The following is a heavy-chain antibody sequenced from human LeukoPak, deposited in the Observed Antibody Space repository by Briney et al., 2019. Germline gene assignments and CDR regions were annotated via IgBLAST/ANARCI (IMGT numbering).Heavy chain of an antibody. CDR3: ARDVFGSEYPFDF. CDR1: GFTFSSYW. J-gene: IGHJ4*02. V-gene: IGHV3-74*01. CDR2: INSDGSST. Sequence: GGSLRLSCAASGFTFSSYWMHWVRQAPGKGLVWVSRINSDGSSTSYADSLKGRLTISRDNARNSLYLHMNSLRAEDTAVYYCARDVFGSEYPFDFWGQGTLVTVSS. D-gene: IGHD2-2*01.